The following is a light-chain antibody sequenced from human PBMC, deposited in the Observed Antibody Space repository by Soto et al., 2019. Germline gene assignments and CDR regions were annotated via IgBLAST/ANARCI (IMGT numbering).Light chain of an antibody. V-gene: IGKV1-5*01. CDR2: DAS. CDR3: QHYNNYPWA. Sequence: DIQMTQSPPTLSASVGDRVTITCRASQSISGWLAWYQQKPGRAPKLLIYDASSLQSGVPLRFSGSGSGTEFTLTISSLQADDFAVYYCQHYNNYPWAFGPGTKLES. J-gene: IGKJ2*01. CDR1: QSISGW.